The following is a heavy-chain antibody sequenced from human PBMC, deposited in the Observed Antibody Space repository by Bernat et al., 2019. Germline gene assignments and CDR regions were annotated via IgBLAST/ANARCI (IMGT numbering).Heavy chain of an antibody. CDR3: ARKELSGSHYFYFGMDV. Sequence: QVQLVQSGGAVKNSGASVQVSCKASGYTFTNYGISWVRQAPGTGLEWMGWISAYNGNTNYAQKVQGRVTMTTDTSTSTAYMGLRSLRADDTAVDYCARKELSGSHYFYFGMDVWGQGSTGTVSS. V-gene: IGHV1-18*01. D-gene: IGHD6-13*01. CDR2: ISAYNGNT. CDR1: GYTFTNYG. J-gene: IGHJ6*02.